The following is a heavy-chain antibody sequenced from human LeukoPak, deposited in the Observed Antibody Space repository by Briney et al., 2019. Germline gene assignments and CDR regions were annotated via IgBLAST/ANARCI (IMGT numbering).Heavy chain of an antibody. CDR3: ARERVVMGEMWSYKWFDT. Sequence: SVKVSCKASGGTFSYYGISWVRQAPGQGLEWMARIIPMLDIANYEQKFQGRVTVTADKSTSTVHMEFSSLRSEDTAVYYCARERVVMGEMWSYKWFDTWGQGSLVTVSS. CDR1: GGTFSYYG. J-gene: IGHJ5*02. CDR2: IIPMLDIA. D-gene: IGHD3-16*01. V-gene: IGHV1-69*04.